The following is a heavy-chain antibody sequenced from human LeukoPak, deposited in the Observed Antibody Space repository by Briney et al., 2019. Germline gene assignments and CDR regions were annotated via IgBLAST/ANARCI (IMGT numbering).Heavy chain of an antibody. CDR2: IDPENGGR. CDR1: GYTFSDYY. J-gene: IGHJ4*02. V-gene: IGHV1-2*02. D-gene: IGHD3-10*01. Sequence: ASVKVSCKASGYTFSDYYLHWVRQAPGQGLEWMGWIDPENGGRKFAQKFRGRVTMTRDTSISTAYMELSSLTSDDTAVYYCVSNIVRGPDFDYWGQGTQVTVSS. CDR3: VSNIVRGPDFDY.